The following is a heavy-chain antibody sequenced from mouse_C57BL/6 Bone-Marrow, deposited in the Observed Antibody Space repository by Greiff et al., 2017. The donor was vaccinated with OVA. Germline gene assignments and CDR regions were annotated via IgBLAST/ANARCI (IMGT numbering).Heavy chain of an antibody. CDR2: IDPSDSYT. D-gene: IGHD2-4*01. Sequence: VKLQQPGAELVMPGASVKLSCKASGYTFTSYWMHWVKQRPGQGLEWIGEIDPSDSYTNYNQKFKGKSTLTVDKSSSTAYMQLSSLTSEDSAVYYCAREGGLRPNFDYWGQGTTLTVSS. J-gene: IGHJ2*01. CDR1: GYTFTSYW. V-gene: IGHV1-69*01. CDR3: AREGGLRPNFDY.